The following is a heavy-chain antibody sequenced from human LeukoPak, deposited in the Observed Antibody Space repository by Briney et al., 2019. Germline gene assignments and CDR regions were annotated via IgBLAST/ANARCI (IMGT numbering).Heavy chain of an antibody. V-gene: IGHV3-7*01. CDR2: IKQDGSEK. CDR1: GLTFSSYW. Sequence: GGSLRRSCAASGLTFSSYWSSWVRQAPGKGLEWVANIKQDGSEKYYVDSVKGRFTISRDNAKNSLHLQMNSLRAEDTAVYYCARVFSSGYSDYWGQGTLVTVSS. D-gene: IGHD3-22*01. J-gene: IGHJ4*02. CDR3: ARVFSSGYSDY.